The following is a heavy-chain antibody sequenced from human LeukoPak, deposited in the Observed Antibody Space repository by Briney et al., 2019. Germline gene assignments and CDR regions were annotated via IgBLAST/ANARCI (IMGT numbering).Heavy chain of an antibody. Sequence: PGGSLRLSCAASGFTFSSYWMHWVRQAPGKGLVWVSRINSDGSSTSHADSVKGRFTISRDNAKNTLYLQMNSLRAEDTAVYYCARVNYGDYGGDYWGQGTLVTVSS. D-gene: IGHD4-17*01. CDR2: INSDGSST. CDR1: GFTFSSYW. J-gene: IGHJ4*02. CDR3: ARVNYGDYGGDY. V-gene: IGHV3-74*01.